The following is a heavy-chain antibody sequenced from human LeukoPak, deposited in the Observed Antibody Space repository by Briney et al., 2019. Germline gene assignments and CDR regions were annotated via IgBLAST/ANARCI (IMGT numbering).Heavy chain of an antibody. V-gene: IGHV4-34*01. CDR2: INRSGST. D-gene: IGHD2-2*01. CDR3: ARHASRYCSSTSCLGAFDI. J-gene: IGHJ3*02. CDR1: GGSFSDYY. Sequence: SETLSLTCAVYGGSFSDYYWGWIRQPPGKGLEWIGEINRSGSTNYSPSLKSRVTISVDTSKNQFSLKLSSVTAADTAVYYCARHASRYCSSTSCLGAFDIWGQGTMVTVSS.